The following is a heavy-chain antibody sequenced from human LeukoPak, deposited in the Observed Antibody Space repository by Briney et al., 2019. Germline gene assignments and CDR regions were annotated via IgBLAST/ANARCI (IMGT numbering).Heavy chain of an antibody. D-gene: IGHD3-22*01. Sequence: TTSETLSLTCTVSGGSISSSSYYWGWIRQPAGKGLEWIGSIYYSGSTYYNPSLKSRVTISVDTSKNQFSLKLSSVTAADTAVYYCATSASSGYYDYWGQGTLVTVSS. V-gene: IGHV4-39*01. CDR3: ATSASSGYYDY. CDR2: IYYSGST. J-gene: IGHJ4*02. CDR1: GGSISSSSYY.